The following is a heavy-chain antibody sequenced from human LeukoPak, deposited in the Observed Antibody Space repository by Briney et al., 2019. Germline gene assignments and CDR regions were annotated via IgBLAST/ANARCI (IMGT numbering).Heavy chain of an antibody. CDR3: AKSGDSSGKYYFDY. CDR2: ISSSGSTI. J-gene: IGHJ4*02. D-gene: IGHD3-22*01. CDR1: GFTFSSYE. Sequence: PGGSLRLSCAASGFTFSSYEMNWVRQAPGKGLEWVSYISSSGSTIYYADSVKGRFTISRDNSKNTLYLQMNSLRAEDTAVYYCAKSGDSSGKYYFDYWGQGTLVTVSS. V-gene: IGHV3-48*03.